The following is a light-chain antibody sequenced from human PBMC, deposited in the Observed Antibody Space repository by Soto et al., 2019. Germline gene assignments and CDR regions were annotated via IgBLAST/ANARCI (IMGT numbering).Light chain of an antibody. Sequence: QSALTQPASVSGSPGQSITISCTGTSSYVDAYDYVSWYQQHPDKAPKLMIYEVSNRPSGVSNRFSGSKSVNTATLTISGLQADDEADYYCSSYTSSSTRVFGTGTKVTVL. J-gene: IGLJ1*01. CDR2: EVS. V-gene: IGLV2-14*03. CDR1: SSYVDAYDY. CDR3: SSYTSSSTRV.